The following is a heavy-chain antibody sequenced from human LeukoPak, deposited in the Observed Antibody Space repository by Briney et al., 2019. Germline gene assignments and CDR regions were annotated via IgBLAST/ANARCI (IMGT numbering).Heavy chain of an antibody. D-gene: IGHD5-12*01. V-gene: IGHV3-30*02. CDR2: IRYDGSNK. CDR3: AKLLSGYDRFDY. J-gene: IGHJ4*02. CDR1: GFTFSSYG. Sequence: GVSLRLFCAASGFTFSSYGMHWVRQAPGKGLEWVAFIRYDGSNKYYADSVKGRFTISRDNSKNTLYLQMNSLRAEDTAVYYCAKLLSGYDRFDYWGQGTLVTVSS.